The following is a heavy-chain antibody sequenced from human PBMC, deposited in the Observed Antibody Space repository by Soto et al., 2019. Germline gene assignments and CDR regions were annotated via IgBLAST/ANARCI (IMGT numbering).Heavy chain of an antibody. V-gene: IGHV4-38-2*01. CDR3: ARAKNLMAARPVGWFDP. J-gene: IGHJ5*02. D-gene: IGHD6-6*01. CDR2: IYHSGST. Sequence: ERLSLTCAVSGYSIRRGYYCDSIRQPPGKGLEWIGSIYHSGSTYYNPSLKSRVTISVDTSKNQFSLKLSSVTAADTAVYYCARAKNLMAARPVGWFDPWGKETRVTVS. CDR1: GYSIRRGYY.